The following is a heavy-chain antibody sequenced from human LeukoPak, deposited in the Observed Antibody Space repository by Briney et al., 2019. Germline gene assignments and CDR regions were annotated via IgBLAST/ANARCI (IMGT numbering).Heavy chain of an antibody. CDR2: INPNSGGT. D-gene: IGHD6-13*01. CDR3: ARDSSSWGNYGMEV. J-gene: IGHJ6*02. CDR1: GYTFTGYY. V-gene: IGHV1-2*02. Sequence: ASVKVSCKASGYTFTGYYKHWVRQAPGQGLEWMGWINPNSGGTNYAQKFQGRVTMTRDTSISTAYMELSRLRSDDTAVYYCARDSSSWGNYGMEVWGQGTTVTVSS.